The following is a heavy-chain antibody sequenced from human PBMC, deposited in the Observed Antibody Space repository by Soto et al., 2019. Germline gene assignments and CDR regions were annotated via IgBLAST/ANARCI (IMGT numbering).Heavy chain of an antibody. Sequence: GASVKVSCKASGGTFSSYAISWVRQAPGQGLEWMGWIIPIFGTANYAQKFQGRVTITTDKSTSTAYMELSSLRSEDTAVYYCARDYDISPGYYNYYYYYGMDVWGQGTTVTVSS. CDR2: IIPIFGTA. J-gene: IGHJ6*02. CDR1: GGTFSSYA. V-gene: IGHV1-69*05. CDR3: ARDYDISPGYYNYYYYYGMDV. D-gene: IGHD3-9*01.